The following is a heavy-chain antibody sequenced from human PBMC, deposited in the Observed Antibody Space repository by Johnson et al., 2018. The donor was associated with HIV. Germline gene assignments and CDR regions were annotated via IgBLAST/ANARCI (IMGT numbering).Heavy chain of an antibody. V-gene: IGHV3-30*18. CDR1: GFTFSNYG. D-gene: IGHD6-13*01. CDR2: ILNDGTNQ. CDR3: VKDSSTTSGYSSSWYVSGAFDI. J-gene: IGHJ3*02. Sequence: QVQLVESGGGVVQPGRSLRLSCAASGFTFSNYGMHWVRQSPGRGLEWVAVILNDGTNQFYADSVKGRFTISRDNSKNTLYLEMYSLRVEDTAVYYCVKDSSTTSGYSSSWYVSGAFDIWGQGTMVTVSS.